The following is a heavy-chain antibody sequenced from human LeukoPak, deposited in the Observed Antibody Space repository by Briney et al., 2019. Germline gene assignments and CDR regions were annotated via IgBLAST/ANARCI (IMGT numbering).Heavy chain of an antibody. D-gene: IGHD4-11*01. V-gene: IGHV4-39*07. CDR3: ARKRTTVNYFDY. Sequence: PSETLSLTCTVSGGSISSSSYYWGWIRQPPGKGLEWIGSIYYSGSTYYNPSLKSRVTISVDKSMNQFSLKLSSVTAADTAVYYCARKRTTVNYFDYWGLGTLVTVSS. CDR1: GGSISSSSYY. CDR2: IYYSGST. J-gene: IGHJ4*02.